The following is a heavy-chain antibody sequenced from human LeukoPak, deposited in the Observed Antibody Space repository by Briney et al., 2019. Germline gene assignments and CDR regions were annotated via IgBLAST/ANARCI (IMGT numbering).Heavy chain of an antibody. J-gene: IGHJ4*02. V-gene: IGHV3-30-3*01. CDR2: ISYDGSNK. CDR3: AAEYSSSWVAFDY. Sequence: GGSLRLSCAASGFTFSSYAMHWVRQAPGKGLEWVAVISYDGSNKYYADSVKGRFTISRDNSKNTLYLQMNSLRAEDTAVYYCAAEYSSSWVAFDYWGQGTLVTVSS. CDR1: GFTFSSYA. D-gene: IGHD6-13*01.